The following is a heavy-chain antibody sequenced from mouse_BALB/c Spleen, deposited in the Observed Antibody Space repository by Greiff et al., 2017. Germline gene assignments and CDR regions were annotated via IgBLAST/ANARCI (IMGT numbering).Heavy chain of an antibody. V-gene: IGHV5-6*01. Sequence: EVKLVESGGDLVKPGGSLKLSCAASGFTFSSYGMSWVRQTPDKRLEWVATISSGGSYTYYPDSVKGRFTISRDNAKNTLYLQMSSLKSEDTAMYYCARYYYGYENWYFDVWGAGTTVTVSS. CDR2: ISSGGSYT. J-gene: IGHJ1*01. D-gene: IGHD1-2*01. CDR3: ARYYYGYENWYFDV. CDR1: GFTFSSYG.